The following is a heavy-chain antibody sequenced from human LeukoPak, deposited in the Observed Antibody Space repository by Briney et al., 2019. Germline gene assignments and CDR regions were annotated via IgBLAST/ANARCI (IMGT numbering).Heavy chain of an antibody. D-gene: IGHD3-22*01. CDR2: ISSSSSYI. J-gene: IGHJ4*02. CDR1: GFTFSSYS. V-gene: IGHV3-21*01. CDR3: ARKLELDSSGYYGGFDY. Sequence: GGSLRLSCAASGFTFSSYSMNWVRQAPGKGLEWVSSISSSSSYIYYADSVKGRFTISRDNAKNSLYLQMNSLRAEDTAVYCCARKLELDSSGYYGGFDYWGQGTLVTVSS.